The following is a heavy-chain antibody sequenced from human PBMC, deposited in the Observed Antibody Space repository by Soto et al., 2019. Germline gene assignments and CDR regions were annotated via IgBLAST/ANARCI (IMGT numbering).Heavy chain of an antibody. D-gene: IGHD5-12*01. CDR3: AKRRGYLGYYYYGMDV. J-gene: IGHJ6*02. CDR2: ISGSGGST. V-gene: IGHV3-23*01. CDR1: GFTFSSYA. Sequence: GESLKISCAASGFTFSSYAMSWVRQAPGKGLEWVSAISGSGGSTYYADSVKGRFTISRDNSKNTLYLQMNSLRAEDTAVYYCAKRRGYLGYYYYGMDVWGQGTTVTVSS.